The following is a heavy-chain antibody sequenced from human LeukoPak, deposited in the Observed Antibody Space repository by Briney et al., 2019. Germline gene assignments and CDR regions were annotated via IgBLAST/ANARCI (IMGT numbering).Heavy chain of an antibody. CDR3: ARDKWSGEAFDI. V-gene: IGHV4-59*01. D-gene: IGHD3-3*01. Sequence: SETLSLTCTVSGGSISSYDWSWIRQPPGKGLEWIGYIYYSGSTNYNPSLKSRVTISVDTSKNQFSLKLSSVTAADTAVYYCARDKWSGEAFDIWGQGTMVTVSS. J-gene: IGHJ3*02. CDR2: IYYSGST. CDR1: GGSISSYD.